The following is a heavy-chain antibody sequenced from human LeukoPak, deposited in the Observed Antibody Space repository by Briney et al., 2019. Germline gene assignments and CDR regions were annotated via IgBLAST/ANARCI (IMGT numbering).Heavy chain of an antibody. V-gene: IGHV3-74*01. CDR3: ARERGDFWSGYYTSLGY. CDR1: GFTFRSYW. CDR2: INSDGSSP. D-gene: IGHD3-3*01. J-gene: IGHJ4*02. Sequence: GGSLRLSCAASGFTFRSYWMHWVRQAPGKGLVRVSRINSDGSSPSYADSVKGRFTISRDNAKNTLYLQMNSLRAEDTAVYYCARERGDFWSGYYTSLGYWGQGTLVTVSS.